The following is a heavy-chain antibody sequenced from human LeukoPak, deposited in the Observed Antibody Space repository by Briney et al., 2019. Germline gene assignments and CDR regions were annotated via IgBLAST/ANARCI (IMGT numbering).Heavy chain of an antibody. CDR1: GFTFSSYA. V-gene: IGHV3-23*01. CDR3: AKDRVGYYDSSGFYLDAFDI. Sequence: GGSLRLSCAASGFTFSSYAMSWVRQAPGKGLEWVSAISGSGGSTYYADSVKGRFTISRDNSKNTVYLQMSSLRAEDTAVYYCAKDRVGYYDSSGFYLDAFDIWGQGTMVTVSS. D-gene: IGHD3-22*01. J-gene: IGHJ3*02. CDR2: ISGSGGST.